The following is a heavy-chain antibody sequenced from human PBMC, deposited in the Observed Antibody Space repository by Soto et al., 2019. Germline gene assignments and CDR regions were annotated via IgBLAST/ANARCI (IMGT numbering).Heavy chain of an antibody. V-gene: IGHV3-30-3*01. D-gene: IGHD3-3*02. CDR1: GFTFSSYA. J-gene: IGHJ6*02. Sequence: PGGSLRLSCAASGFTFSSYAMHWVRQAPGKGLEWVAVISYDGSNKYYADSVKGRFTISRDNSKNTLYLQMNSLRAEDTAVYYCARDSPPISMSPSAYYGMDVWGQGTTVTVSS. CDR3: ARDSPPISMSPSAYYGMDV. CDR2: ISYDGSNK.